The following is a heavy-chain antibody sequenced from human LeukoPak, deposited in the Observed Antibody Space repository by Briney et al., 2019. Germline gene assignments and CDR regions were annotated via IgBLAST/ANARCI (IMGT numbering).Heavy chain of an antibody. V-gene: IGHV3-33*08. CDR3: ARDFELSH. Sequence: GGSLRLSCAASGFPFSNYWMHWVRQAPGKGLERVALIWYDGSSKHYADSVRGRFTISRDNSKNTLYLQMNSLRAEDTAVYYCARDFELSHWGQGTLVTVSS. CDR1: GFPFSNYW. D-gene: IGHD3-16*02. CDR2: IWYDGSSK. J-gene: IGHJ4*02.